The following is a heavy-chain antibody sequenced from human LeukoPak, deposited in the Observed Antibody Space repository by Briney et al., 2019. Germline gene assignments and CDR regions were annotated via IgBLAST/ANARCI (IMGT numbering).Heavy chain of an antibody. CDR3: AKDLVSSGWSSSLFDP. D-gene: IGHD6-19*01. Sequence: PGGSLKLSCAASGFTLSSYAMNWVRQAPGKGLEWVSGISSSSDRMYYADSVKGRFTISRDNSKNTLYLQMNSLRAEDTAVYYCAKDLVSSGWSSSLFDPWRQGTLVTVSS. J-gene: IGHJ5*02. CDR1: GFTLSSYA. V-gene: IGHV3-23*01. CDR2: ISSSSDRM.